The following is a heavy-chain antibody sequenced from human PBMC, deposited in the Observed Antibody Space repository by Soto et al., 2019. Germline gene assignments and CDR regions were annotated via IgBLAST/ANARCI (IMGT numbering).Heavy chain of an antibody. CDR1: GYSFTSYV. CDR3: GRCRTSSYALDV. V-gene: IGHV1-18*01. D-gene: IGHD6-6*01. Sequence: SSVKVSGKASGYSFTSYVIAWVRQAPGQVPDWIGWISHYNGSTNYAQNVKGRVVMTTDIYTNTVYLELRSLTSDDTAMYYCGRCRTSSYALDVWGQVDAVPVTS. CDR2: ISHYNGST. J-gene: IGHJ6*02.